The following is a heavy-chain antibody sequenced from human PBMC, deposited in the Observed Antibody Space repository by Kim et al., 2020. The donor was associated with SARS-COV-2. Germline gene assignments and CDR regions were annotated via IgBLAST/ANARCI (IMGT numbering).Heavy chain of an antibody. CDR3: TRHPPTVANDY. V-gene: IGHV3-73*01. CDR2: IRSKANSYAT. J-gene: IGHJ4*02. CDR1: GFTFSGSA. Sequence: GGSLRLSCAASGFTFSGSAMHWVRQASGKGLEWVGRIRSKANSYATAYAASVKGRFTISRDDSKNTAYLQMNSLKTEDTAVYYCTRHPPTVANDYWGQGTLVTVSS. D-gene: IGHD4-17*01.